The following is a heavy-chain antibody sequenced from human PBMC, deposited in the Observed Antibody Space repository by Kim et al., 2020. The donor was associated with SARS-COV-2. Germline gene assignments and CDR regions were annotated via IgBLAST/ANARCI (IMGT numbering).Heavy chain of an antibody. J-gene: IGHJ5*02. Sequence: GESLKISCKVSGDNFRNYWIAWVRQMPGKGLELMGLIYPGDSDIRYRPSFEGQVTLSVDTSVSTAYLQWATLKASDTAIYYCATYPYFGGDEWFDPWGQGTLVVVSS. CDR3: ATYPYFGGDEWFDP. V-gene: IGHV5-51*01. D-gene: IGHD2-21*02. CDR2: IYPGDSDI. CDR1: GDNFRNYW.